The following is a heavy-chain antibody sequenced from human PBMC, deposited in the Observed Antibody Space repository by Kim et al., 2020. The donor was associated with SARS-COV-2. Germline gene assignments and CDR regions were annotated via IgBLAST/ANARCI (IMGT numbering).Heavy chain of an antibody. V-gene: IGHV4-39*01. CDR2: IYYSGST. D-gene: IGHD3-3*01. Sequence: SETLSLTCTVSGGSISSSSYYWGWIRQPPGKGLEWIGSIYYSGSTYYNPSLKSRVTISVDTSKNQFSLKLSSVTAADTAVYYCARHDPLEYDFWSLRHRDAFDIWGQGTMVTVSS. J-gene: IGHJ3*02. CDR3: ARHDPLEYDFWSLRHRDAFDI. CDR1: GGSISSSSYY.